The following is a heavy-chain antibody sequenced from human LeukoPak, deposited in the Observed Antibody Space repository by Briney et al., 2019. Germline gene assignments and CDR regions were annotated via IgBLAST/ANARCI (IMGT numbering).Heavy chain of an antibody. CDR2: IASDGSST. D-gene: IGHD4-23*01. CDR1: GFTFSSYW. CDR3: ARGRPHGNDY. V-gene: IGHV3-74*01. J-gene: IGHJ4*02. Sequence: GGSLRLSCAASGFTFSSYWMNWVRQAPGKGLVWVSRIASDGSSTTYADSVKGRFSISRDNAKNTLYLQMNSLRVEDTAVYYCARGRPHGNDYWGQGTLDTVSS.